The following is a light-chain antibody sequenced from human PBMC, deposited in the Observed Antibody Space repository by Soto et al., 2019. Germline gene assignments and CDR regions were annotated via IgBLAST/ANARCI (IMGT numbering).Light chain of an antibody. Sequence: EIVLTQSPGTLSLSPGERATLSCRASQSVSSSYLAWYQQKPGQAPRLLIYGASSRATGIPDRCSGSGSGTDCTLTISRLEPEDFAVYYCQQYVSSPYTFGQGTKLEIK. CDR3: QQYVSSPYT. J-gene: IGKJ2*01. CDR1: QSVSSSY. V-gene: IGKV3-20*01. CDR2: GAS.